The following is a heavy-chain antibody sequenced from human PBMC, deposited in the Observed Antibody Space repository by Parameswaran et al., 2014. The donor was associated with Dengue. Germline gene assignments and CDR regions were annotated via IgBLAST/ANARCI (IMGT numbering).Heavy chain of an antibody. V-gene: IGHV1-46*01. D-gene: IGHD3-22*01. J-gene: IGHJ1*01. CDR2: IYPNIGGT. CDR3: ARGSYYDSSGITY. Sequence: WVRQAPGQGLEWMGIIYPNIGGTKYAQKFQGRVTITRDTSTSTVYMELSRLRSEDTAVYYCARGSYYDSSGITYWGQGTLVTVSS.